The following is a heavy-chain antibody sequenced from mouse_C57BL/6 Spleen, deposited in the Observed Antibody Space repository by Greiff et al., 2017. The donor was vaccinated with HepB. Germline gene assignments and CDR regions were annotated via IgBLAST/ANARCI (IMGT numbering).Heavy chain of an antibody. V-gene: IGHV5-16*01. CDR2: INYDGSST. Sequence: EVQVVESEGGLVQPGSSMKLSCTASGFTFSDYYMAWVRQVPEKGLEWVANINYDGSSTYYLDSLKSRFIISRDNAKNILYLQMSSLKSEDTATYYCARGYGSSYEAWFAYWGQGTLVTVSA. D-gene: IGHD1-1*01. CDR1: GFTFSDYY. J-gene: IGHJ3*01. CDR3: ARGYGSSYEAWFAY.